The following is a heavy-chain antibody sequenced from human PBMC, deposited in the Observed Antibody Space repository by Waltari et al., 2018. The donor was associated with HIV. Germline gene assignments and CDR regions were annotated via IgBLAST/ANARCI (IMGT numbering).Heavy chain of an antibody. CDR2: IRYDGTNK. CDR3: AKAPHHYDSSGPVY. J-gene: IGHJ4*02. CDR1: GFTLSKYG. Sequence: QVQLVEPGGGVVQPGGSLRLSCTASGFTLSKYGMYGVRQAPGKGLQWVAFIRYDGTNKYYADSVKGRFIISRDNSKNTLSLQMHSLRAEDTAVYYCAKAPHHYDSSGPVYWGQGTLVTVSS. V-gene: IGHV3-30*02. D-gene: IGHD3-22*01.